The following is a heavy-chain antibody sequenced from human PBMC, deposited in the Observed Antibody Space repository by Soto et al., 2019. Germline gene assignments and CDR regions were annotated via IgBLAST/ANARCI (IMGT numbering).Heavy chain of an antibody. V-gene: IGHV1-69*12. CDR2: IIPIFGTA. CDR3: XRGNHRWLQLWYFDL. J-gene: IGHJ2*01. CDR1: GGTFSSYT. D-gene: IGHD5-12*01. Sequence: QVQLVQSGAEVKKPGSSVTVSCKASGGTFSSYTISWVRQAPGQGLEWMGGIIPIFGTANYAQKFQGRVTITADESTSXXXXXLSXXXXEDTXXYXXXRGNHRWLQLWYFDLWGRGTLVTVSS.